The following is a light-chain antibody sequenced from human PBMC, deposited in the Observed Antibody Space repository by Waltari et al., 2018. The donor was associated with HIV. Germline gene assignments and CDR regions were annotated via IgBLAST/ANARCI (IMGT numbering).Light chain of an antibody. CDR3: HQYKGSA. V-gene: IGKV1-5*03. J-gene: IGKJ2*01. CDR2: KTS. Sequence: DIQMIQSPSTLSASVGDRVTITCRASQSTNKWLAWYQHKPGQAPKLLIYKTSRLDSGVPSRFSGSGSGTEFTLTISSLQPDDVATYYCHQYKGSAFGQGTKLEI. CDR1: QSTNKW.